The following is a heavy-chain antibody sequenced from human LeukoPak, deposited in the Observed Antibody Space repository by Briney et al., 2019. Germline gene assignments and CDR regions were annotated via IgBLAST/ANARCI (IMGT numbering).Heavy chain of an antibody. CDR3: ARGYYGSGSYYNLVDY. D-gene: IGHD3-10*01. V-gene: IGHV6-1*01. J-gene: IGHJ4*02. Sequence: SQTLSLTCAISGDSVSSNSSAWNWIRQSPSRGLEWLGRTYYRSKWYNDYAVSVKSRITINPDTSKNQFSLQLNSVTPEDTAVYYCARGYYGSGSYYNLVDYWGQGTLVTVSS. CDR2: TYYRSKWYN. CDR1: GDSVSSNSSA.